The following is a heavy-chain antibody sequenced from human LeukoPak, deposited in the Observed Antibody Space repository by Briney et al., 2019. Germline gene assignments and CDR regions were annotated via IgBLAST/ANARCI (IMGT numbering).Heavy chain of an antibody. CDR3: AMMGRYDFWSGSPRYYYYMDV. V-gene: IGHV4-39*01. J-gene: IGHJ6*03. CDR2: IYYSGST. CDR1: GGSISSSSYY. Sequence: SETLSLTCTVSGGSISSSSYYWGWIRQPPGKGLEWIGSIYYSGSTYYNPSLKSRVTISVDTSKNQFSLKLSSVTAADTAVYYCAMMGRYDFWSGSPRYYYYMDVWVKGTTVNVSS. D-gene: IGHD3-3*01.